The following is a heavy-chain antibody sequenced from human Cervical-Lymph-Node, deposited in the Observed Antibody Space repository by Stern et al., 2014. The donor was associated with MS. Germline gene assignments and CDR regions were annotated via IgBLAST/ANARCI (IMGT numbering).Heavy chain of an antibody. J-gene: IGHJ3*02. Sequence: QVQLGQSGAEVKNPGASVRVSCKASGYTFTDYYFPWVRQSSGQGLEWMGRINPHTGGTDYAQKFQGRVTITRDRSINTAYMHLSSLTSDDAAVYYCAREGSVTNALDIWGQGTMVSVSS. D-gene: IGHD3-10*01. CDR2: INPHTGGT. V-gene: IGHV1-2*06. CDR3: AREGSVTNALDI. CDR1: GYTFTDYY.